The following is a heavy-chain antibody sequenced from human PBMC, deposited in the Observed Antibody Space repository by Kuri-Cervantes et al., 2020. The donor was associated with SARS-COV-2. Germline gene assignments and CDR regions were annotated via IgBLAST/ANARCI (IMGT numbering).Heavy chain of an antibody. CDR1: GFTFSSYA. J-gene: IGHJ5*02. CDR3: ARDAWAQKTTVNWFDP. Sequence: GGSLRLSCAASGFTFSSYAMHWVRQAPGKGLEWVAVISYDGSNRYYADSAKGRFTISRDNSKNTLYLQMNSLRAEDTAVYYCARDAWAQKTTVNWFDPWGQGTLVTVSS. V-gene: IGHV3-30-3*01. D-gene: IGHD4-11*01. CDR2: ISYDGSNR.